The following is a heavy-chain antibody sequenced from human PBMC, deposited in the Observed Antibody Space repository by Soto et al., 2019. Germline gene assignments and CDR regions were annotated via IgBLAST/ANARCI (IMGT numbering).Heavy chain of an antibody. J-gene: IGHJ5*02. CDR2: IWYDGNNK. D-gene: IGHD3-3*01. Sequence: PGGSLRLSCAASGFTFSTYGMHWFRQAPGKGLEWVAIIWYDGNNKYYADSVKGRFTISRDNSRNTLYLQMNSVRVEDTAVYYCARGVTLFGVVINNNWFDPWGQGXLVTVYS. CDR3: ARGVTLFGVVINNNWFDP. V-gene: IGHV3-33*01. CDR1: GFTFSTYG.